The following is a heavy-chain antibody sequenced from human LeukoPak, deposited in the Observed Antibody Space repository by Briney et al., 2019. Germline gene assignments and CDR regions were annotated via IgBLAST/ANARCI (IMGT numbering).Heavy chain of an antibody. D-gene: IGHD4-17*01. CDR2: IYYSGST. CDR3: ARGGTTVTPGLLWFDP. V-gene: IGHV4-59*01. J-gene: IGHJ5*02. CDR1: GGSISSYY. Sequence: SSETLSLTCTVSGGSISSYYWSWIRQPPGKGLEWIGYIYYSGSTKYNPSLKSRVTISVDTSKNQFSLKLSSVTAADTAVYYCARGGTTVTPGLLWFDPWGQGTLVTVSS.